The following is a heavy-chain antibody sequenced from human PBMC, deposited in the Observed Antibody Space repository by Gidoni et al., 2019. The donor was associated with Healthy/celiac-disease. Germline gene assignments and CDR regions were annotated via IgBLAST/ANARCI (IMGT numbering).Heavy chain of an antibody. CDR2: ISYDGSNK. Sequence: QVQLVESGGGVVQPGRSLRLSCAAAGFPFSSYGRHWVRQAPGKGLEWVAVISYDGSNKYYADSVKGRFTISRDNSKNTLYLQMNSLRAEDTAVYYCAGSDYGDYVGAFDIWGQGTMVTVSS. CDR3: AGSDYGDYVGAFDI. CDR1: GFPFSSYG. J-gene: IGHJ3*02. D-gene: IGHD4-17*01. V-gene: IGHV3-30*03.